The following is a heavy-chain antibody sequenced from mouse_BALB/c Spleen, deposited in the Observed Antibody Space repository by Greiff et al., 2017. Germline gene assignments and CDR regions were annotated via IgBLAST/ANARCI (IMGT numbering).Heavy chain of an antibody. CDR3: ARHYYDYDQGYAMDY. D-gene: IGHD2-4*01. CDR2: ISSGGSYT. J-gene: IGHJ4*01. V-gene: IGHV5-6*01. CDR1: GFTFSSYG. Sequence: VQLKQSGGDLVKPGGSLKLSCAASGFTFSSYGMSWVRQTPDKRLEWVATISSGGSYTYYPDSVKGRFTISRDNAKNTLYLQMSSLKSEDTAMYYCARHYYDYDQGYAMDYWGQGTSVTVSS.